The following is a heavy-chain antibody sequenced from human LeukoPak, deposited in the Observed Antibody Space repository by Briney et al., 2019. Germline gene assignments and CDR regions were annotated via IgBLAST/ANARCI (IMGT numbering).Heavy chain of an antibody. V-gene: IGHV4-39*01. Sequence: AETLSLTCTVSGDSISSSSYYWGWGRQPPGKGLEWIGRIYYSGSTYYNPSLKSRVTISVDTSKNQFSLKLSSVTAADTAVYYCARIAAETYYYYYGMDVWGQGTTVTVSS. J-gene: IGHJ6*02. D-gene: IGHD6-13*01. CDR2: IYYSGST. CDR3: ARIAAETYYYYYGMDV. CDR1: GDSISSSSYY.